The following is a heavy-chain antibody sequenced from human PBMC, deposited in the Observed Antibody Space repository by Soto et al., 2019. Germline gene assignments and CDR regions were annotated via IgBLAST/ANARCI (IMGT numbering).Heavy chain of an antibody. CDR2: INAGNGNT. Sequence: ASVKVSCKASGYTFTSYAMHWVRQAPGQRLEWMGWINAGNGNTKYSQKFQGRVTITRDTSASTAYMELSSLRSEDTAVYYCARDSPIGSTFSGYDAIDYWGQRTLVTVSS. D-gene: IGHD5-12*01. J-gene: IGHJ4*02. CDR1: GYTFTSYA. CDR3: ARDSPIGSTFSGYDAIDY. V-gene: IGHV1-3*01.